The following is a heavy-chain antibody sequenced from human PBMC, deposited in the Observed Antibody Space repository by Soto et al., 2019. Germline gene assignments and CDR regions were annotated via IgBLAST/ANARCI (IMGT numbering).Heavy chain of an antibody. CDR2: IYKSDST. Sequence: QVQLQESGPGLVKPSETLSLTCVVSGGPISSYYCSWIRHPQRKGLERIGIIYKSDSTNYNTSLKSRVAMSVDSSKNQLALKLTAVTAADTAVYYCVRGSETETTWFDRWGQGSLVTVSS. CDR3: VRGSETETTWFDR. CDR1: GGPISSYY. V-gene: IGHV4-59*12. D-gene: IGHD4-17*01. J-gene: IGHJ5*02.